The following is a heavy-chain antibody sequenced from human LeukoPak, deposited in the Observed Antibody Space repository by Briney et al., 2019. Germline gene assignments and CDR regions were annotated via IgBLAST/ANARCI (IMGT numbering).Heavy chain of an antibody. CDR2: IYYSGST. CDR3: ASGSYSFYYMDV. Sequence: SETLSLTCTVSGGSISSSSYYWGWIRQPPGKGLEWIGYIYYSGSTNYNPSLKSRVTISVDASKNQFSLRLSSVTAADTAVYYCASGSYSFYYMDVWGKGTTVTVSS. D-gene: IGHD1-26*01. CDR1: GGSISSSSYY. J-gene: IGHJ6*03. V-gene: IGHV4-61*05.